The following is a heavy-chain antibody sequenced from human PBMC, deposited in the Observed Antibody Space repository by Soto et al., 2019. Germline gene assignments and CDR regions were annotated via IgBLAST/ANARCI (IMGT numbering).Heavy chain of an antibody. Sequence: PRGSLRLSCAASGCTFSSYAMSWGRQAPGKGLEWVSAIGGGGRSTYNAGSVKGRFTISRDNSKNTLYLQMNSLRAEDTAVYYCAKGLSGYASSSYLGYWGQGSQVTVSS. J-gene: IGHJ4*02. CDR1: GCTFSSYA. D-gene: IGHD6-6*01. CDR3: AKGLSGYASSSYLGY. CDR2: IGGGGRST. V-gene: IGHV3-23*01.